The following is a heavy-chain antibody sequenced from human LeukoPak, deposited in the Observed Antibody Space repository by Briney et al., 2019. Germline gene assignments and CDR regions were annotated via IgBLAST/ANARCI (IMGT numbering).Heavy chain of an antibody. Sequence: GGSLRLSCAASGFNFNHAWMTWVRQAPGKGLEWVGRIKSKNDGGTTDFAAPVKGRFTISRDDSKRMVFLEMNGLKTEDTAVYYCVGRPWNFDYWGQGTLVTVSS. CDR3: VGRPWNFDY. J-gene: IGHJ4*02. V-gene: IGHV3-15*05. CDR1: GFNFNHAW. CDR2: IKSKNDGGTT. D-gene: IGHD1-1*01.